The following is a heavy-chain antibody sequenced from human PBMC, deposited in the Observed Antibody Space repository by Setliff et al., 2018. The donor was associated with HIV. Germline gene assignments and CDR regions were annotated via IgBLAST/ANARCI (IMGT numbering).Heavy chain of an antibody. D-gene: IGHD1-20*01. V-gene: IGHV4-34*01. Sequence: PSETLSLTCAVYGGSFSSYYWSWIRQPPGKGLEWIGDINHSGDANYNPSLKSRVTMSVDTSKNQFSLKLSSVTAADTAVYYCAGLTGTDFDYWGQGTLVTVSS. CDR2: INHSGDA. CDR1: GGSFSSYY. J-gene: IGHJ4*02. CDR3: AGLTGTDFDY.